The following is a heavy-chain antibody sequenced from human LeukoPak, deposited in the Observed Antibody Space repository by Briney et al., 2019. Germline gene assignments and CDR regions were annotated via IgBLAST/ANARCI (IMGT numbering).Heavy chain of an antibody. J-gene: IGHJ4*02. CDR1: GGSFSGYY. CDR3: ATSSGWYLDY. V-gene: IGHV4-34*01. Sequence: SETLSLTCAVYGGSFSGYYWSWIRQPPGKGLEWIGEINHSGSTNYNPSLKSRVTISVDTSKNQFSLKLSSVTAADTAVYYCATSSGWYLDYWGQGTLVTVSS. D-gene: IGHD6-19*01. CDR2: INHSGST.